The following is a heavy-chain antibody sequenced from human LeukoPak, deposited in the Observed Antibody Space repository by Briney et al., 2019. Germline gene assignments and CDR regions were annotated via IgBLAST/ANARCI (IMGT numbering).Heavy chain of an antibody. CDR2: VTAFNENT. D-gene: IGHD5-18*01. CDR3: ARNSYGYKFSMDV. Sequence: ASVKVSCKASGFALTTYNIVWLRQAPGQGLEWLGWVTAFNENTDYSRKVQGRVTMTRDRSTDTAYMELRSLRFDDTVVYYCARNSYGYKFSMDVWGKGTSVTVSS. CDR1: GFALTTYN. V-gene: IGHV1-18*01. J-gene: IGHJ6*03.